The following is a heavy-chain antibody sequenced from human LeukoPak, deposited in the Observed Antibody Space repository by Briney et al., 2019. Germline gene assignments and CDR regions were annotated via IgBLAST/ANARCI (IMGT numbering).Heavy chain of an antibody. Sequence: SETLSLTCAVYGGSFSGYYWSWIRQPPGKGLEWIGEINHSGSTNYNPSLKSRVTISVDTSKNQFSLKLSSVTAADTAVYYCASENYDSSGYYYLLDIWGQGTMVTVSS. CDR2: INHSGST. CDR1: GGSFSGYY. CDR3: ASENYDSSGYYYLLDI. J-gene: IGHJ3*02. D-gene: IGHD3-22*01. V-gene: IGHV4-34*01.